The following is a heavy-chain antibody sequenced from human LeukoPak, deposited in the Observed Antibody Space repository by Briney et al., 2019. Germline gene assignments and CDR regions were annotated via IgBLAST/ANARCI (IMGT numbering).Heavy chain of an antibody. CDR2: ISYDGSNK. Sequence: PGGSLRLSCAASGFTFSSYGMHWVRQAPGKGLEWVAVISYDGSNKYYADSVKGRFTISRDNSKNTLYLQMNSLRAEDTAVYYCARDRVEMATMRAFDIWGQGTMVTVSS. CDR1: GFTFSSYG. V-gene: IGHV3-30*03. J-gene: IGHJ3*02. CDR3: ARDRVEMATMRAFDI. D-gene: IGHD5-24*01.